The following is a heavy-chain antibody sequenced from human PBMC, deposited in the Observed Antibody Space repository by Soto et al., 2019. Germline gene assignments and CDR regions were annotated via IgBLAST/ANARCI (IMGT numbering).Heavy chain of an antibody. CDR3: ARERGTYFNYYYGMDV. D-gene: IGHD1-26*01. Sequence: QDQLMQSAAEVKKPGASLKVSGKVSGFSFSNYGISWVRQAPGQGLEWLGWISGHNGDTKYAQNLQGRVTMTADTSTSTAYMELRSLTSDDTAVYYCARERGTYFNYYYGMDVWGQGTTVTVSS. J-gene: IGHJ6*02. CDR2: ISGHNGDT. V-gene: IGHV1-18*01. CDR1: GFSFSNYG.